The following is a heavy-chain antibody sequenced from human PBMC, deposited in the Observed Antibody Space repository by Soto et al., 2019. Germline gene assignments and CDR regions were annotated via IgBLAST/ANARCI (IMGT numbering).Heavy chain of an antibody. J-gene: IGHJ3*02. D-gene: IGHD2-15*01. V-gene: IGHV1-24*01. Sequence: ASGKVCGKVSGYTLTELSMHWVGQAPGKGHECMGGLDPEAGATIYAPKSQGRVTMTEYTSTPTAYMDLSSLRSQYTAVYSCATVMDIVVVVAADDAFDIWAQGTMVTVSS. CDR1: GYTLTELS. CDR3: ATVMDIVVVVAADDAFDI. CDR2: LDPEAGAT.